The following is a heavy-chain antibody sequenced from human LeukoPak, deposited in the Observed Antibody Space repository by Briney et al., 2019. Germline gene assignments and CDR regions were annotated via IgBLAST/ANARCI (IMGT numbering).Heavy chain of an antibody. Sequence: PSETLSLTCAVYGGSFSGYYWTWIRQPPGKSLEWVGEISPSGNTQYNPSLKSRVTISLDASKSQFYLKLNSVTAADTAVYYCARRVRSADYRLDYWGQGTLVTVSS. J-gene: IGHJ4*02. CDR3: ARRVRSADYRLDY. CDR2: ISPSGNT. CDR1: GGSFSGYY. V-gene: IGHV4-34*01. D-gene: IGHD4-11*01.